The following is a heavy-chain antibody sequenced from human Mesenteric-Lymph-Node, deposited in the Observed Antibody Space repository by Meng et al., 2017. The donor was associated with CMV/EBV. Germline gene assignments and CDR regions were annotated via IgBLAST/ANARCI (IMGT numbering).Heavy chain of an antibody. CDR2: ISYDGSNK. Sequence: GGSLRLSCAGSGFTFSSYAMSWVCQAPGKGLEWVAVISYDGSNKYYADSVKGRFTISRDNSKNTLYLQMNSLRAEDTAVYYCARYSGSRYGMDVWGQGTTVTVSS. D-gene: IGHD1-26*01. CDR3: ARYSGSRYGMDV. CDR1: GFTFSSYA. V-gene: IGHV3-30*04. J-gene: IGHJ6*02.